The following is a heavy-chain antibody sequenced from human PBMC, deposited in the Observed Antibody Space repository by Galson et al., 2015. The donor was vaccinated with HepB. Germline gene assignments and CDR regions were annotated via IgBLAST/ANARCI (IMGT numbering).Heavy chain of an antibody. D-gene: IGHD5-18*01. J-gene: IGHJ4*02. CDR1: GYTFTSYY. V-gene: IGHV1-2*06. Sequence: SVKVSCKASGYTFTSYYMHWVRQAPGQGLEWMGRINPNSGGTNYAQKFQGRVTMTRDTSISTVYMELSSLRSEDTAVYYCARDNYSYNDYWGQGTLVTVSS. CDR2: INPNSGGT. CDR3: ARDNYSYNDY.